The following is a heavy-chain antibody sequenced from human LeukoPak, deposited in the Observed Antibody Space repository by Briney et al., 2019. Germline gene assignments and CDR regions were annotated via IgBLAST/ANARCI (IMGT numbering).Heavy chain of an antibody. J-gene: IGHJ6*02. CDR2: ISSSGNYI. CDR3: ARAPPYGLDV. Sequence: GGSLRLSCAASGFTFNAFGMNWVRQAPGRGLEWVSPISSSGNYIYYADSVKGRFTISRDNARNSLYLQMNSLKADDTAVYYCARAPPYGLDVWGQGTTVTVSS. V-gene: IGHV3-21*01. CDR1: GFTFNAFG.